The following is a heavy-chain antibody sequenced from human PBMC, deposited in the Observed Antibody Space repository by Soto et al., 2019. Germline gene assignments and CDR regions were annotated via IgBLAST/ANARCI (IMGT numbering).Heavy chain of an antibody. J-gene: IGHJ6*02. V-gene: IGHV1-69*01. D-gene: IGHD2-15*01. CDR2: IIPIFGTA. CDR3: AREPYCSGGRCQHYYYGMDV. Sequence: QVQLVQSGAEVKKPGSSVKVSCKASGGTFSSYAISWVRQAPGQGLEWMGGIIPIFGTANYAQKFQGRVTITAEESTSTAYMELSSLRSEDKAVYYCAREPYCSGGRCQHYYYGMDVWGQGTTVTVSS. CDR1: GGTFSSYA.